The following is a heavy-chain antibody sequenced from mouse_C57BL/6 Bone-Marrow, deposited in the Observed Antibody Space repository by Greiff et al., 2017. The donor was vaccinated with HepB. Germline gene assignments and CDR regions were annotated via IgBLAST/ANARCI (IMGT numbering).Heavy chain of an antibody. CDR2: ISDGGSYT. CDR3: ARERGNWDGVAY. V-gene: IGHV5-4*01. D-gene: IGHD4-1*01. Sequence: EVKLQESGGGLVKPGGSLKLSCAASGFTFSSYAMSWVRQTPEKRLEWVATISDGGSYTYYPDNVKGRFTISRDNAKNNLYLQMSHLKSEDTAMYYCARERGNWDGVAYWGQGTLVTVSA. J-gene: IGHJ3*01. CDR1: GFTFSSYA.